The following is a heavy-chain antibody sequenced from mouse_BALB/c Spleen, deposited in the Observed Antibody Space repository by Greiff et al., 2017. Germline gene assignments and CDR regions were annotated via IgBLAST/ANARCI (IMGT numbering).Heavy chain of an antibody. J-gene: IGHJ4*01. CDR1: GFTFSDYY. CDR2: ISDGGSYT. D-gene: IGHD2-10*02. Sequence: EVKVVESGGGLVKPGGSLKLSCAASGFTFSDYYMHWVRQTPEQRLEWVATISDGGSYTYYPDSVKGRFTISRDNAKNNLYLQMSSLKSEDTAMYYCARGEYGNYAMDYWGQGTTVTVSS. CDR3: ARGEYGNYAMDY. V-gene: IGHV5-4*02.